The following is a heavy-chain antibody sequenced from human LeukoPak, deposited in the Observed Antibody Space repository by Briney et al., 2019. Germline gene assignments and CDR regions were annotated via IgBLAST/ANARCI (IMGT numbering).Heavy chain of an antibody. Sequence: SETLSLTCTVNGGSFSGYFWSWIRQPPGKGLEWIGEVNHRGTTTKHPSLRSRVSISVDASKSQFSLKLSSVTAADTAVYYCARQTSSSWYGGRVYYYYGMDVWGQGTTVTVSS. V-gene: IGHV4-34*01. D-gene: IGHD6-13*01. CDR2: VNHRGTT. CDR3: ARQTSSSWYGGRVYYYYGMDV. J-gene: IGHJ6*02. CDR1: GGSFSGYF.